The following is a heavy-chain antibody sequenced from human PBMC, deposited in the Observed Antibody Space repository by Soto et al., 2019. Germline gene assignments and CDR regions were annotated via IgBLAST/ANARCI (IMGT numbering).Heavy chain of an antibody. J-gene: IGHJ4*02. V-gene: IGHV3-23*01. CDR3: AKGRGPYSSSWGREDY. D-gene: IGHD6-13*01. Sequence: EVQLLESGGGLVQPGGSLRLSCAASGFTFSSYAMSWVRQAPGKGLEWVSAISGSGISTYYADSVKGRFTISRDNSKNTLYLQMNSLRPADAAVYYCAKGRGPYSSSWGREDYWGQGTLVTVSS. CDR1: GFTFSSYA. CDR2: ISGSGIST.